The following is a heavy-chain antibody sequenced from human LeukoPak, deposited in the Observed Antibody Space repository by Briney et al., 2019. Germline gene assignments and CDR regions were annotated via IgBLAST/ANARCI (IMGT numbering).Heavy chain of an antibody. CDR1: GGSFSDSY. CDR2: INRSGST. V-gene: IGHV4-34*01. Sequence: PSETLSLTCAVYGGSFSDSYWSWFRQPPGKGLEWIGDINRSGSTNYNPSPKSRASISLDTSKNQFSLKLRSVTAADTAIYYCARGLRFDPWGQGTLVIVSS. J-gene: IGHJ5*02. CDR3: ARGLRFDP.